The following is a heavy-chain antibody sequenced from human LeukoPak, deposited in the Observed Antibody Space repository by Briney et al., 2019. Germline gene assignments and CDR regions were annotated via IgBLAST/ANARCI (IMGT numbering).Heavy chain of an antibody. Sequence: TPSETLSLTCTVSGYSISSGYYWGWIRQPPGKGLEWIGSIYHSGSTYYNPSLKSRVTISVDTSKIQFSLKLSSVTAADTAVYYCARLALQEVGATQTYYLDYWGQGTLVTVSS. J-gene: IGHJ4*02. D-gene: IGHD1-26*01. CDR2: IYHSGST. V-gene: IGHV4-38-2*02. CDR3: ARLALQEVGATQTYYLDY. CDR1: GYSISSGYY.